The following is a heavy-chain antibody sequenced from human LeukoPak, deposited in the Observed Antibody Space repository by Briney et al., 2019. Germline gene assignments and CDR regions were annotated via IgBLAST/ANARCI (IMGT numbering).Heavy chain of an antibody. V-gene: IGHV1-2*02. CDR3: ARVTTKGGSGYYYGMDV. CDR2: INPNSGGT. Sequence: GASVKVSCKASGYTFTGYYMHWVRQAPGQGLEWMGWINPNSGGTNYAQKFQGRVTMTRYTSISTAYMELSRLRYDDTAVYYCARVTTKGGSGYYYGMDVWGQGTTVTVSS. J-gene: IGHJ6*02. D-gene: IGHD4-4*01. CDR1: GYTFTGYY.